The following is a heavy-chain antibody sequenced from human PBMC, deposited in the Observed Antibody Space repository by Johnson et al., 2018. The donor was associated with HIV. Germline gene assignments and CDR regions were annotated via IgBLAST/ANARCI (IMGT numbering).Heavy chain of an antibody. J-gene: IGHJ3*02. CDR1: GFTFSNYW. Sequence: MLLVESGGGLVQPGGSLRLSCAASGFTFSNYWMSWVRQAPGKGLEWVANIKQDGSDKYYVDSVKGRFTISRDNVQNSLSLQMNSLRPEDTAVYYCARAYTYGAFEIWGQGTTVTISS. CDR2: IKQDGSDK. CDR3: ARAYTYGAFEI. D-gene: IGHD5-18*01. V-gene: IGHV3-7*02.